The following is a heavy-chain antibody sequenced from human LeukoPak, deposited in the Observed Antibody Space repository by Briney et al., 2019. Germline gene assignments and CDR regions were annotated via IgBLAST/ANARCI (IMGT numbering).Heavy chain of an antibody. CDR2: IIPIFGTA. CDR3: ARSPPETVVAITLLPSFDY. Sequence: GASVKVSCKASGGTFSSYAISWVRQAPGQGLEWMGGIIPIFGTANYAQKFQGRVTITADESTSTAYMELSSLRSEDTALYYCARSPPETVVAITLLPSFDYWGQGTLVTVSS. J-gene: IGHJ4*02. CDR1: GGTFSSYA. D-gene: IGHD3-22*01. V-gene: IGHV1-69*13.